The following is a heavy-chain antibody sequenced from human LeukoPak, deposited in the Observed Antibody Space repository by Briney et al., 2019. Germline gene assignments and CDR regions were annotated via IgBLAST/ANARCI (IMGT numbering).Heavy chain of an antibody. CDR3: ARALLGYCISTSCYEYYFDY. CDR2: ISCSSTYI. CDR1: GFTFSSNS. V-gene: IGHV3-21*01. D-gene: IGHD2-2*01. J-gene: IGHJ4*02. Sequence: WGSLRLSCAASGFTFSSNSINWVRQAPGKGLEWVSSISCSSTYIYYADSVKGRSTHPRDSAKHSLYLQMNSLGADDTAVYYCARALLGYCISTSCYEYYFDYCGQGALLADSS.